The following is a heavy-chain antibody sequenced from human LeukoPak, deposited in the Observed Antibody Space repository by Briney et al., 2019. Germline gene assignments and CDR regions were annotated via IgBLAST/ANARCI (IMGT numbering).Heavy chain of an antibody. CDR2: IWYDGSNK. Sequence: GGSLRLSCAASGFTVSSNYMSWVRQAPGKGLEWVAVIWYDGSNKYYADSVKGRFTISRDNSKNTLYLQMNSLRAEDTAVYYCAKDPEDIVVVVAATPNWFDPWGQGTLVTVSS. CDR3: AKDPEDIVVVVAATPNWFDP. V-gene: IGHV3-33*06. J-gene: IGHJ5*02. D-gene: IGHD2-15*01. CDR1: GFTVSSNY.